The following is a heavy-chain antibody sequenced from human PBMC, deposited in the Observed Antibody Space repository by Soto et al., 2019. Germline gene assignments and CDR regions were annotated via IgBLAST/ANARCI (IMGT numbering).Heavy chain of an antibody. CDR1: GFAFFNAW. CDR2: IKSKTATGTT. V-gene: IGHV3-15*05. J-gene: IGHJ3*02. CDR3: TTVGQYQLRWPPLDAFDI. Sequence: EVHLVESGGGLVKPGGSLRVSCAASGFAFFNAWMSWVRQAPGKGLEWVGRIKSKTATGTTDYAAPVKGRFTISRDDSENTLYLQMNSLKTEDTAVYYCTTVGQYQLRWPPLDAFDIWGQGTMVTVSS. D-gene: IGHD2-2*01.